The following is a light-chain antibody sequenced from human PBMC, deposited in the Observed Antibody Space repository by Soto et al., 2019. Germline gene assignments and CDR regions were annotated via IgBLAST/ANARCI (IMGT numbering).Light chain of an antibody. CDR1: QSVSSN. CDR2: GAS. J-gene: IGKJ4*01. V-gene: IGKV3-15*01. Sequence: EILMTQSPATLSVSPGERATLSCRASQSVSSNLAWYQQKPGQTPRLLIYGASTRATGIPARFSGSGSGTEFTLTISSLQSEDFAVYYCQQYNTWPPLTFGGGTKMEIK. CDR3: QQYNTWPPLT.